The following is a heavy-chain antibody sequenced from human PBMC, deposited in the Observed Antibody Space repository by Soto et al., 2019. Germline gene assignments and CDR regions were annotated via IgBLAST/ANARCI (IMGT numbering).Heavy chain of an antibody. CDR1: GFTFSSYG. CDR2: ISYDGSNK. Sequence: QVQLVESGGGVVQPGRSLRLSCAASGFTFSSYGMHWVRQAPGKGLEWVAVISYDGSNKYYADSVKGRFTISRDNSKNTLYLQMNSLRAEDTAVYYCAKDGGSGSYAVGYWGQGTLVTVSS. J-gene: IGHJ4*02. CDR3: AKDGGSGSYAVGY. V-gene: IGHV3-30*18. D-gene: IGHD3-10*01.